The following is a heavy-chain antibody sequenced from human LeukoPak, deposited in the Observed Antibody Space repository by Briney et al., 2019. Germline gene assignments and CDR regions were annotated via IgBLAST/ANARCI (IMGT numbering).Heavy chain of an antibody. V-gene: IGHV4-59*01. CDR3: ARDRELGY. CDR2: SYHRGST. CDR1: GVSINNYY. Sequence: SETLSLTCTVSGVSINNYYWGWIRQSPGKGPEWIGWSYHRGSTSYNPSLKSRVAISVDTSKNQFSLKLSSVTAADTAVYYCARDRELGYWGQGTLVIVSS. J-gene: IGHJ4*02.